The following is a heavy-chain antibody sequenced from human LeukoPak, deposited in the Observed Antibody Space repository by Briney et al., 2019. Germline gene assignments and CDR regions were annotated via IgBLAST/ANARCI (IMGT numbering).Heavy chain of an antibody. CDR3: ASIAAAENAALDI. J-gene: IGHJ3*02. CDR1: VGSISSGGYY. Sequence: SETLSLTCTVSVGSISSGGYYCSWIRQHPGKGLEWIGYIYYRGSTYYNPSLKSRVTISVDTSKNHFSLRLTSVTAADTAVYYCASIAAAENAALDIWGQGTMVTVSS. V-gene: IGHV4-31*03. D-gene: IGHD6-13*01. CDR2: IYYRGST.